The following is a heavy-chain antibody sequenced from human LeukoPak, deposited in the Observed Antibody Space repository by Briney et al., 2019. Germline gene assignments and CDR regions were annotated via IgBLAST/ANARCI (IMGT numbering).Heavy chain of an antibody. CDR3: AKEEYSSSSVAFDI. CDR2: ISGSGGST. V-gene: IGHV3-23*01. Sequence: GGSLRLSCAASGFTVSSNYMSWVRQAPGKGLEWVSAISGSGGSTYYADSVKGRFTISRDNSKNTLYLQMNSLRAEDTAVYYCAKEEYSSSSVAFDIWGQGTMVTVSS. J-gene: IGHJ3*02. CDR1: GFTVSSNY. D-gene: IGHD6-6*01.